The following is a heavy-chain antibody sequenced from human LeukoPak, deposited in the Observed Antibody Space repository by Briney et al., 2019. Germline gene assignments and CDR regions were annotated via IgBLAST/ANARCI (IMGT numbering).Heavy chain of an antibody. D-gene: IGHD3-22*01. CDR1: GFTFSTYA. V-gene: IGHV3-23*05. Sequence: GWSLRLSCAASGFTFSTYAMTWLRQAPGKGLEWVSTISISAVSTYYADSVKGRFTISRDNSKNTLFLQMISLSAEDTAVYYCAKTRDGYYYDWGQGTLVTVSS. CDR2: ISISAVST. CDR3: AKTRDGYYYD. J-gene: IGHJ4*02.